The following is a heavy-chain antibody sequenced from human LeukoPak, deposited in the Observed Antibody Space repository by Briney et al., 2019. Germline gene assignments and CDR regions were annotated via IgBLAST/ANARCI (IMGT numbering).Heavy chain of an antibody. D-gene: IGHD3-22*01. J-gene: IGHJ4*02. CDR1: GFTFSDYY. V-gene: IGHV3-53*01. CDR3: ARDWVYYDSSHYFDY. Sequence: PGGTLRLSCAASGFTFSDYYMSWVRQAPGKGLEWVSVIYSGGSTYYADSVKGRFTISRDNSKNTLYLQMNSLRAEDTAVYYCARDWVYYDSSHYFDYWGQGTLVTVSS. CDR2: IYSGGST.